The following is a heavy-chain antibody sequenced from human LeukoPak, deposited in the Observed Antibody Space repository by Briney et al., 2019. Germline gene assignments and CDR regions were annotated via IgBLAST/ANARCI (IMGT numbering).Heavy chain of an antibody. CDR2: IYYSGTT. Sequence: SETLSLTCTVSGGSISSYYWSWIRQPPGKGLEWIGYIYYSGTTNYNPSLKSRVTISVDTSKNQFSLKLSSVTAADTAVYYCARGVYIAAAQYGYWGQGTLVAVFS. CDR1: GGSISSYY. V-gene: IGHV4-59*01. J-gene: IGHJ4*02. CDR3: ARGVYIAAAQYGY. D-gene: IGHD6-13*01.